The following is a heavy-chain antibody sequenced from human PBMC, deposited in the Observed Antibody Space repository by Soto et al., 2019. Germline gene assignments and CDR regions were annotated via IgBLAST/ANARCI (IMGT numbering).Heavy chain of an antibody. CDR2: IYYSGST. V-gene: IGHV4-39*01. CDR1: GGSISSSSYY. Sequence: SETLSLTCTVSGGSISSSSYYWGWIRQPPGKGLEWIGSIYYSGSTYYNPSLKSRVTISVDTSKNQFSLKLSSVTAADTAVYYCVSPKIAFYNWFDPWGQGTLVTSPQ. J-gene: IGHJ5*02. CDR3: VSPKIAFYNWFDP. D-gene: IGHD3-3*02.